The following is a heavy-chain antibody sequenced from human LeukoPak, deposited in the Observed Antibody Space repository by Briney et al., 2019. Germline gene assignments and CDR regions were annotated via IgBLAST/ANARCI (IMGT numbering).Heavy chain of an antibody. J-gene: IGHJ5*02. Sequence: ASVKVSCKASGYTFTSYGISWVRQAPGQGLEWMGWISAYNGNTNYAQKLQGRVTMTTDTSTSTAYMELRSLRSDDTAVYYCARDILTITMVRGVIPTDWFDPWGQGTLVTVSS. CDR1: GYTFTSYG. CDR3: ARDILTITMVRGVIPTDWFDP. V-gene: IGHV1-18*01. D-gene: IGHD3-10*01. CDR2: ISAYNGNT.